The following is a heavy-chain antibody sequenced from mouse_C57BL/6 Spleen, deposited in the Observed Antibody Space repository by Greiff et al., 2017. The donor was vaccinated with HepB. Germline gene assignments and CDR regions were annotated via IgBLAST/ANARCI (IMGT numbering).Heavy chain of an antibody. V-gene: IGHV7-3*01. J-gene: IGHJ1*03. D-gene: IGHD1-1*01. CDR3: ARCYYYGSSRDWYFDV. Sequence: EVKVVESGGGLVQPGGSLSLSCAASGFTFTDYYMSWVRQPPGKALEWLGFIRNKANGYTTEYSASVKGRFTISRDNSQSILYLQMNALRAEDSATYYCARCYYYGSSRDWYFDVWGTGTTVTVSS. CDR1: GFTFTDYY. CDR2: IRNKANGYTT.